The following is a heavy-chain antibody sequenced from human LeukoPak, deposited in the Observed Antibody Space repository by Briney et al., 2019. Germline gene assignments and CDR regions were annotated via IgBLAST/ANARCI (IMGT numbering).Heavy chain of an antibody. J-gene: IGHJ4*02. CDR2: IISTGSTT. V-gene: IGHV3-48*01. CDR3: ATGFWGYCSRNSCPLDN. D-gene: IGHD2-2*01. Sequence: GGSLRLSCAASGFTFSSYSMNWVRPAPGKGLEWISYIISTGSTTYYADSVKGRFTISRDNANNSLSLQMSILRAEDTAVYYCATGFWGYCSRNSCPLDNWGQGTLVTVAS. CDR1: GFTFSSYS.